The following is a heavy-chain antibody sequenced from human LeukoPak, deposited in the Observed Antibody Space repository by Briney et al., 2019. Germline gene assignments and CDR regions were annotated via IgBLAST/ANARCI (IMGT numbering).Heavy chain of an antibody. Sequence: SETLSLTCTVSGGSISSYYWSWIRQPPGKGLEWIGYIYYSGSTNYNPSLKSRVTISVDTSKNQFSLKLSSVTAADTAVYYCARHYDFWSGYYDYWGQGTLVTVSS. J-gene: IGHJ4*02. D-gene: IGHD3-3*01. CDR3: ARHYDFWSGYYDY. V-gene: IGHV4-59*08. CDR1: GGSISSYY. CDR2: IYYSGST.